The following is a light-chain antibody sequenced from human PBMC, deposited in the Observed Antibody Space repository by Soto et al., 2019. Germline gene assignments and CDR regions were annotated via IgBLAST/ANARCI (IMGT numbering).Light chain of an antibody. Sequence: QSALTQPASVSGSPGQSITISCTGTSSDIGNYNYVSWYQQHPDKAPKLIIYEVNYRPSGVSNRFSGSNSGNTASLTVSGLQADDEADYFCSSYTKSTFYVFGTGTKLTVL. CDR2: EVN. J-gene: IGLJ1*01. CDR3: SSYTKSTFYV. V-gene: IGLV2-14*01. CDR1: SSDIGNYNY.